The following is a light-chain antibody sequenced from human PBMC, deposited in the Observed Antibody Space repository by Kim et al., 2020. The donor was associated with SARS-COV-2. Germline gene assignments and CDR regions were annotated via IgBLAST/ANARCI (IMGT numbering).Light chain of an antibody. V-gene: IGKV3-11*01. CDR2: DAS. J-gene: IGKJ4*01. Sequence: EMVLTQSPATLSLSPGERATLSCRASQSVSVYLAWYQQKPGQAPRPLIYDASNRATGIPARFSGSGSGTDFTLTISSLEPEDFAVYYCQQRRDWPLTFGGGTKVEIK. CDR1: QSVSVY. CDR3: QQRRDWPLT.